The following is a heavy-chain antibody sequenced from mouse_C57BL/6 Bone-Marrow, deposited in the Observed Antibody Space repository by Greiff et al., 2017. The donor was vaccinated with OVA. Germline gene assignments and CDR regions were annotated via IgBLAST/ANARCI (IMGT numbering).Heavy chain of an antibody. CDR3: AREGVYYYGSSLFAY. CDR2: IDPNSGGT. D-gene: IGHD1-1*01. J-gene: IGHJ3*01. Sequence: QQSCKASGYTFTSYWMHWVKQRPGRGLEWIGRIDPNSGGTKYNEKFKSKATLTVDKPSSTAYMQLSGLTSEDSAVYYCAREGVYYYGSSLFAYWGQGTLVTVSA. V-gene: IGHV1-72*01. CDR1: GYTFTSYW.